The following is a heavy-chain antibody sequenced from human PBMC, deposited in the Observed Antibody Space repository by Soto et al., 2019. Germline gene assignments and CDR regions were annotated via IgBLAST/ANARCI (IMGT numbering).Heavy chain of an antibody. D-gene: IGHD1-1*01. Sequence: DVQLEESGGGLIQPGGSLRLSCAASGFSFSGKTYLTWVRQAPGKGLELVSALYDTDATDYADSVKGRFRVSRDNSKTTFYLHLHSLRPDDTALYCCATWLQREHAFDFWGLGTMVTVSS. V-gene: IGHV3-53*01. CDR3: ATWLQREHAFDF. J-gene: IGHJ3*01. CDR2: LYDTDAT. CDR1: GFSFSGKTY.